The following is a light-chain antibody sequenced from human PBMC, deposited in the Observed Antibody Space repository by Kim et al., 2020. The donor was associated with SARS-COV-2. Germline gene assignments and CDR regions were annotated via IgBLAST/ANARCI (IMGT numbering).Light chain of an antibody. J-gene: IGLJ2*01. CDR3: QSFDSNTVV. Sequence: GKTVNISGARGRGSIASNDVQWYQPGPGGSPTTVIFEDYRRPSGVPYRFSGSVDSSSSSASLTISGLRPEDEADYYCQSFDSNTVVFGGGTQLTVL. CDR2: EDY. CDR1: RGSIASND. V-gene: IGLV6-57*01.